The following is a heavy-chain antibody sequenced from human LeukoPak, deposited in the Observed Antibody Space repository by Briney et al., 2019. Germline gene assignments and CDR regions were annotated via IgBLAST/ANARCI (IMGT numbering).Heavy chain of an antibody. CDR1: GYTFTNYY. D-gene: IGHD4-23*01. V-gene: IGHV1-46*01. J-gene: IGHJ3*02. CDR3: AIVSPMTTVARGQGACNI. Sequence: VASVKVSCKGFGYTFTNYYMHWVRQAPGQGPEWMGIVNPNDGSTTYAQKFQGRVTMTRDMSTNTVYMELSSLRSDDTAEYFCAIVSPMTTVARGQGACNIWGQGTMVIVSA. CDR2: VNPNDGST.